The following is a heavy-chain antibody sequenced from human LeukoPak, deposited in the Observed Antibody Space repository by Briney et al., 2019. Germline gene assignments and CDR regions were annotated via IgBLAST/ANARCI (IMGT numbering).Heavy chain of an antibody. J-gene: IGHJ3*02. CDR1: GGTFSSYA. CDR3: ARVDSSSHGGAFDI. CDR2: MNPNSGNT. Sequence: ASVKVSCKASGGTFSSYAINWVRQATGQGLEWMGWMNPNSGNTGYAQKFQGRVTMTRNTSISTAYMELSSLRSEDTAVYYCARVDSSSHGGAFDIWGQGTMVTVSS. D-gene: IGHD6-6*01. V-gene: IGHV1-8*02.